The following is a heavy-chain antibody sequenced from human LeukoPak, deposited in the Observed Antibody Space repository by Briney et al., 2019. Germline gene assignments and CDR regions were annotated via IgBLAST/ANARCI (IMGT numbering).Heavy chain of an antibody. CDR2: ISGSGGST. D-gene: IGHD3-10*01. Sequence: GGSLRLSCAASGFTVSSNYMSWVRQAPGKGLEWVSAISGSGGSTYYADSVKGRFTISRDNSKNTLYLQMNSLRAEDTAVYYCAKDITPPRYWGQGTLVTVSS. J-gene: IGHJ4*02. V-gene: IGHV3-23*01. CDR1: GFTVSSNY. CDR3: AKDITPPRY.